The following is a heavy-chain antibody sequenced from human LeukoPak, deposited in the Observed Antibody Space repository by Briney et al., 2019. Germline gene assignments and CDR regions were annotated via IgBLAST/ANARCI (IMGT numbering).Heavy chain of an antibody. Sequence: ASVKVSCKASGYTFTSYGISWVRQAPGQGLEWIGWISAYNGNTNYAQKLQGRVTMTTDTSTSTAYMELRSLRSDDTAVYYCARVVSHYDILTGYRQYYFDYWGQGTLVTVSS. CDR3: ARVVSHYDILTGYRQYYFDY. J-gene: IGHJ4*02. D-gene: IGHD3-9*01. V-gene: IGHV1-18*01. CDR1: GYTFTSYG. CDR2: ISAYNGNT.